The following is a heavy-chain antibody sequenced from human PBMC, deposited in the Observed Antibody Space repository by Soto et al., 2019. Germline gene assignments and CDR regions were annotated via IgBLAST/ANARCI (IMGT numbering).Heavy chain of an antibody. D-gene: IGHD6-19*01. J-gene: IGHJ4*02. CDR3: ARLGVAGTVGYFDS. V-gene: IGHV2-5*01. CDR2: IYWNDDE. Sequence: QITLKESGPTLVKPTQTLTLTCTFSGFSLSTSGVGLGWIRQPPGEALEWLALIYWNDDEHYRPSLKSSLTITKDTSKNQVVLTMTNMDPVDTATYYCARLGVAGTVGYFDSWGQGTLVTVSS. CDR1: GFSLSTSGVG.